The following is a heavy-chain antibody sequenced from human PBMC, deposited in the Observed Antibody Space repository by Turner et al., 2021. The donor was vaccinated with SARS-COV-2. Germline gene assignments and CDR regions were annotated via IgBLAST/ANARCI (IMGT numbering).Heavy chain of an antibody. J-gene: IGHJ4*02. CDR2: IWNDGSNR. Sequence: QVQLVESGGGVVQPGRSLRLSCAAPGFTFSSYGMYWVRQAQGKGLGWVAFIWNDGSNRYYADAVKGRFTISRDNSKNTLSLQMNSLRAEDTAVYYCARPIPSYSSGWYGCYFDYWGQGTLVTVSS. D-gene: IGHD6-19*01. CDR3: ARPIPSYSSGWYGCYFDY. V-gene: IGHV3-33*01. CDR1: GFTFSSYG.